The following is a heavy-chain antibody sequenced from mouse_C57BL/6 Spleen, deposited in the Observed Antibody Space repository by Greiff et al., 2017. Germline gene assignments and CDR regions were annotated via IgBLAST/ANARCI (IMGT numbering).Heavy chain of an antibody. J-gene: IGHJ4*01. CDR3: ARPSSSGHYYAMDY. CDR1: EYEFPSHD. Sequence: EVHLVESGGGLVQPGESLQLSCESNEYEFPSHDMSWVRKTPEKRLALVAAINSDGGSTYSPDTMERRFLISGDNAKKPLDLQMSSLRSEDTAVYYCARPSSSGHYYAMDYWGQGTSVTVSS. CDR2: INSDGGST. D-gene: IGHD3-1*01. V-gene: IGHV5-2*01.